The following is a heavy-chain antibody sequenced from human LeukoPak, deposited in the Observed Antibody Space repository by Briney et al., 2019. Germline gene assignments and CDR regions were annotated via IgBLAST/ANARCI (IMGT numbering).Heavy chain of an antibody. Sequence: GGSLRLSCAASGFTVSSNYMSWVRQAPGKGLEWVSVIYSGGSTYNADSVKGRFTISRDNSKNTLYLQMNSLRAEDTAVYYCASGKRSSGYAPLPYWGQGTLVTVSS. CDR3: ASGKRSSGYAPLPY. CDR2: IYSGGST. CDR1: GFTVSSNY. V-gene: IGHV3-66*02. J-gene: IGHJ4*02. D-gene: IGHD3-22*01.